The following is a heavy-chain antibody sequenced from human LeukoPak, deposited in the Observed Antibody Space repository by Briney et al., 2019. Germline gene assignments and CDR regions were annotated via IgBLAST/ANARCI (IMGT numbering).Heavy chain of an antibody. CDR2: PYSGGLT. D-gene: IGHD1-1*01. Sequence: PGGSLRLSCAASGFTVSSNYMTWVRQAPGKGLEWVAVPYSGGLTFYADSVKGRFTISGDSSKNTLFLQMNSLRVEDTAVYYCARSTIGPTPDYWGQGALVTVSS. V-gene: IGHV3-66*02. CDR3: ARSTIGPTPDY. CDR1: GFTVSSNY. J-gene: IGHJ4*02.